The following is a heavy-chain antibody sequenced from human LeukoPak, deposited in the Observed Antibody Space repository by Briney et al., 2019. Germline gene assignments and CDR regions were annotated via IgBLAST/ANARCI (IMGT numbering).Heavy chain of an antibody. Sequence: GGSLRLSCAVSGFTLSDWYMSWIRQAPGKGLEWVSFISSSGNTIYYADSVKGRFTISRDHANNSLFLQMNSLGAEDTAVYYCARDRQVPAVVDYWGQGTLVAVSP. V-gene: IGHV3-11*01. CDR3: ARDRQVPAVVDY. J-gene: IGHJ4*02. D-gene: IGHD2-2*01. CDR2: ISSSGNTI. CDR1: GFTLSDWY.